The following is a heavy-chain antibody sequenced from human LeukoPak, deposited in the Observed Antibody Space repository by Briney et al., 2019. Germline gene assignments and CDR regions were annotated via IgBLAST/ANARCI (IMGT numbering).Heavy chain of an antibody. J-gene: IGHJ4*02. V-gene: IGHV3-21*01. D-gene: IGHD6-13*01. CDR2: ISSSSSYI. CDR1: GFTFSSYS. Sequence: GGSLRLSCAASGFTFSSYSMNWVRQAPGKGLEWVSSISSSSSYIYYADSVKGRFTISRDNAKNSLYLQMNSLRAEDTAVYYCARGLYSSRWYLDYWGQGTLVTVSS. CDR3: ARGLYSSRWYLDY.